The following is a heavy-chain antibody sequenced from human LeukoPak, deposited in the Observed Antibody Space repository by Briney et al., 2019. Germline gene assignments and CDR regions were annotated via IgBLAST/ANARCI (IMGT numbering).Heavy chain of an antibody. CDR3: ARSPVGYCSSTSCYGRFDYYYGMDV. CDR2: IYTSGST. Sequence: SETLSLTCTGSGGSISSYYWSWIRQPAGKGLEWIGRIYTSGSTNYNPSLKSRVTMSVDTSKNQFSLKLSSVTAADTAVYYCARSPVGYCSSTSCYGRFDYYYGMDVWGQGTTVTVSS. J-gene: IGHJ6*02. CDR1: GGSISSYY. V-gene: IGHV4-4*07. D-gene: IGHD2-2*01.